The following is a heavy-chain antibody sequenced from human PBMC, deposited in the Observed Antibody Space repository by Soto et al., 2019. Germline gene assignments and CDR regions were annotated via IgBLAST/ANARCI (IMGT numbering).Heavy chain of an antibody. Sequence: QVQLVDSWGGVVQPGRSLRLSCAASGLTFSSSGMHWVRQAPGKGLEWVAVISYDGSKKYYADSVKGRFTISRDNSKNTLYLQMNSLRDEDTAVYYCAKDRYSESYFSNYYFDCWGQGTLVTVSS. J-gene: IGHJ4*02. CDR1: GLTFSSSG. CDR3: AKDRYSESYFSNYYFDC. CDR2: ISYDGSKK. D-gene: IGHD1-26*01. V-gene: IGHV3-30*18.